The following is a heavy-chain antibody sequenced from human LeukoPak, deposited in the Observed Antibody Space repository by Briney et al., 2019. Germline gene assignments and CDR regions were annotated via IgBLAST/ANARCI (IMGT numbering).Heavy chain of an antibody. D-gene: IGHD2-2*01. V-gene: IGHV3-48*04. CDR2: ISSSGSTI. CDR3: AREGPYCSSTSCYVPFYGMDV. Sequence: PGGSLRLSCAASGFTFSSYGMHWVRQAPGKGLEWVSYISSSGSTIYYADSVKGRFTISRDNAKNSLYLQMNSLRAEDTAVYYCAREGPYCSSTSCYVPFYGMDVWGKGTTVTVSS. J-gene: IGHJ6*04. CDR1: GFTFSSYG.